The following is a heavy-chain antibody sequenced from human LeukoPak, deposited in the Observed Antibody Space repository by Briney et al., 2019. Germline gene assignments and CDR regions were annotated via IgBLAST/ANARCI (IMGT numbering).Heavy chain of an antibody. CDR3: ARDLRGIAVAGTGVDYYYYGMDV. V-gene: IGHV4-59*01. CDR2: IYYSGST. CDR1: GGSISSYY. D-gene: IGHD6-19*01. Sequence: ASETLSLTCTVSGGSISSYYWSWIRQPPGKGLEWIGNIYYSGSTNYNPSLKSRVTISVDTSKNQFSLKLSSVTAADTAVYYCARDLRGIAVAGTGVDYYYYGMDVWGQGTTVTVSS. J-gene: IGHJ6*02.